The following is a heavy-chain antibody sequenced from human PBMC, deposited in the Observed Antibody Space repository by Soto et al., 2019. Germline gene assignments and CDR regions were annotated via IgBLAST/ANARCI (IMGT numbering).Heavy chain of an antibody. CDR3: ARELRELRLY. J-gene: IGHJ4*02. V-gene: IGHV3-30-3*01. D-gene: IGHD1-7*01. CDR1: GFTFSSYA. CDR2: ISYDGSKK. Sequence: QVQLVESGGGVVQPGRSLRLSCAASGFTFSSYAMHWVRQAPGKGLEWVAVISYDGSKKYYADSVKGRFTISRDSSKNTLYLQMNSLRAEDTAVYYCARELRELRLYWGQGTLVTVSS.